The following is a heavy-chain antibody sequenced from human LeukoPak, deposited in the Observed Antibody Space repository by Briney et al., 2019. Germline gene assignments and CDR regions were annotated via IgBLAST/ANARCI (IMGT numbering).Heavy chain of an antibody. D-gene: IGHD3-22*01. CDR3: ARVGNYDSSGLFDY. Sequence: SETLSLTCTVSGGSISSGGYYWSWIRQHPGKGLEWIGYIYYSGSTYYNPSLKSRVTISVDTSKNQFSLKLSSVTAADTAVYYCARVGNYDSSGLFDYWGQGTLVTVSS. V-gene: IGHV4-31*03. CDR1: GGSISSGGYY. J-gene: IGHJ4*02. CDR2: IYYSGST.